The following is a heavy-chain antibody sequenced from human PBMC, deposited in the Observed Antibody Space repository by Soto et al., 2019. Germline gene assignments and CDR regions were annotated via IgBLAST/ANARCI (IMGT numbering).Heavy chain of an antibody. J-gene: IGHJ4*02. D-gene: IGHD6-19*01. CDR1: GGSISSGGYY. CDR2: IYYSGST. V-gene: IGHV4-31*03. CDR3: ARDLAVALIDY. Sequence: SETLSLTCTVSGGSISSGGYYWSWIRQHPGKGLEWIGYIYYSGSTYYNPSLKSRVTMTTDTSTSTAYMELRSLRSDDTAVYYCARDLAVALIDYWGQGTLVTVSS.